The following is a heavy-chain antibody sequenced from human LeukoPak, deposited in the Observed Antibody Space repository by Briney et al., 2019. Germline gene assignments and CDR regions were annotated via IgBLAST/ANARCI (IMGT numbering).Heavy chain of an antibody. CDR3: ARRGEVYAILDY. J-gene: IGHJ4*02. Sequence: PSETLSLTCTVSGGSISSGGYYWSWIRQPPGKGLEWIGEINHSGSTNYNPSLKSRVTISVDTSKNQFSLKLSSVTAADTAVYYCARRGEVYAILDYWGQGTLVTVSS. CDR2: INHSGST. D-gene: IGHD2-8*01. V-gene: IGHV4-39*07. CDR1: GGSISSGGYY.